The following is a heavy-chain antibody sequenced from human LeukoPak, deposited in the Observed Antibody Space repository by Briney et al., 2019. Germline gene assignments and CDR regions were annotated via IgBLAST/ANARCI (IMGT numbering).Heavy chain of an antibody. D-gene: IGHD4-17*01. CDR1: GDSISSGYY. CDR3: ARAGYGDSDFDY. V-gene: IGHV4-38-2*02. J-gene: IGHJ4*02. Sequence: SETLSLTCTVSGDSISSGYYWSWIRQPPGKGLEWIGEINHSGSTNYNPSLKSRVTISVDTSKNQFSLKLNSVTAADTAVYYCARAGYGDSDFDYWGQGTLVTVSS. CDR2: INHSGST.